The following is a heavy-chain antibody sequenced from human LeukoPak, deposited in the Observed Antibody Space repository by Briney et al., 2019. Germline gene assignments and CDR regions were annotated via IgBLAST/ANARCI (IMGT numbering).Heavy chain of an antibody. J-gene: IGHJ4*02. CDR3: ARGFSGPNWGKRYYDH. Sequence: SVKVSCKASGGALSGYAVTWVRLAPGQGLEWMGGIILIFGSTNYAPKFEGRLTITADESTNTVYMELSSLRPEDTAVYFCARGFSGPNWGKRYYDHWGQGTLVTVSS. D-gene: IGHD7-27*01. CDR1: GGALSGYA. V-gene: IGHV1-69*01. CDR2: IILIFGST.